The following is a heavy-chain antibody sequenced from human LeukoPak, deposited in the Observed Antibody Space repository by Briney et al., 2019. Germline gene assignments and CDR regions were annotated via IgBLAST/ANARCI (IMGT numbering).Heavy chain of an antibody. D-gene: IGHD4-23*01. CDR3: ARGVDFGGNSDHFDY. CDR1: GGSISSGSYY. J-gene: IGHJ4*02. V-gene: IGHV4-61*02. CDR2: IYTSGST. Sequence: PSETLSLTCTVSGGSISSGSYYWSWIRQPAGKGLEWIGRIYTSGSTNYNPSLKSRVTIPVDTSKNQFSPKVSSVTAAGTAVYYCARGVDFGGNSDHFDYWGQGTLVTVSS.